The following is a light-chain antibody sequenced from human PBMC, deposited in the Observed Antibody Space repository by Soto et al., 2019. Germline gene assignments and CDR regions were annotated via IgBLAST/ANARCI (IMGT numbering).Light chain of an antibody. Sequence: DVVLTQTPLSSPVTLGQPASISCRSSQSLVYSDGNTYLSWLQQRPGQPPRLLIYQISNRFSGVPDRFSGSGAGTDFTLKISRVEAEDVGVYYCKQFARFPRTFGQGTKVEI. CDR2: QIS. J-gene: IGKJ1*01. CDR1: QSLVYSDGNTY. CDR3: KQFARFPRT. V-gene: IGKV2-24*01.